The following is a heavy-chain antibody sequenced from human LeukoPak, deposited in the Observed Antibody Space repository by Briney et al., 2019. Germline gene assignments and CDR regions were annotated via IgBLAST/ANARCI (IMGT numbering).Heavy chain of an antibody. V-gene: IGHV4-59*04. D-gene: IGHD3-10*01. CDR2: IYYSGRT. Sequence: PSETLSLTCTVSGGSISSYYWSWIRQPPGKGLEWIGYIYYSGRTYHNPSLKSRVTISVDTSKSHFSLKVNSVTGADTGVYYCARLKGSVDYMDVWGKGVTVIVSS. CDR3: ARLKGSVDYMDV. CDR1: GGSISSYY. J-gene: IGHJ6*03.